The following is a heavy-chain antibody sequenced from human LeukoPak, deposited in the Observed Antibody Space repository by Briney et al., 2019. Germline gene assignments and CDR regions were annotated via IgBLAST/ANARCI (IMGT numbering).Heavy chain of an antibody. D-gene: IGHD6-13*01. V-gene: IGHV1-2*02. CDR2: INPNSGGT. CDR1: GYTLTGYF. J-gene: IGHJ5*02. CDR3: ARGRNSDSWYFDWFDI. Sequence: GASVKVSCKASGYTLTGYFMHWVRQAPGQGLEWMGWINPNSGGTNYAQKFQGRTSMTRDTSFSTAYMELSRLRSDDTAVYYCARGRNSDSWYFDWFDIWGQGTLVTVSS.